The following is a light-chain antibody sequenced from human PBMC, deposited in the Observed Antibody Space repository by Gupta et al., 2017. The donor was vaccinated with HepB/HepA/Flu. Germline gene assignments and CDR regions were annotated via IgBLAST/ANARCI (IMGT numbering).Light chain of an antibody. CDR3: QYYGSSIT. CDR2: YTS. CDR1: QSISSTY. Sequence: EIVLTQSPGTLSLSPGERATLSCRASQSISSTYFAWYQHKPGLAPRLLIYYTSTRATGIPDRFSGSGSGTDFTLTINRLEPEDCAVYYGQYYGSSITLGGGTKVEIK. J-gene: IGKJ4*01. V-gene: IGKV3-20*01.